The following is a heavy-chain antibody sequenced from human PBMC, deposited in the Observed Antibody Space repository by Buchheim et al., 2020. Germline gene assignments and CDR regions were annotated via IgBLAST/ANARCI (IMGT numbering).Heavy chain of an antibody. CDR3: AKDLDSSGWSGYFQH. CDR2: ISGSGGST. Sequence: EVQLLESGGVLVQPGGSLRLSCAASGFTFSTYAMSWVRQAPGKGLEWVSGISGSGGSTYYADFVKGRFTISRDNSNNTLSVQMNSLRAEDTAVYYCAKDLDSSGWSGYFQHWGQGTL. V-gene: IGHV3-23*01. J-gene: IGHJ1*01. D-gene: IGHD6-19*01. CDR1: GFTFSTYA.